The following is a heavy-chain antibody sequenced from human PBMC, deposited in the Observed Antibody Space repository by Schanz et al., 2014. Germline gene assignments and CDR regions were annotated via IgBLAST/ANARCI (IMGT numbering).Heavy chain of an antibody. Sequence: QVQLVQSGAEVKKPGASVKVSCKASGYTFTGHHMHWVRQATGQGLEWMGWMNPDSGHSGYAQKFQGRITMTTSTSIDTAYMELGSLTSDDTAIYYCARAQRYYDAWNEYYTGKYYYYGVGVWGQGTTVIVSS. CDR3: ARAQRYYDAWNEYYTGKYYYYGVGV. J-gene: IGHJ6*02. D-gene: IGHD3-3*01. CDR1: GYTFTGHH. V-gene: IGHV1-8*02. CDR2: MNPDSGHS.